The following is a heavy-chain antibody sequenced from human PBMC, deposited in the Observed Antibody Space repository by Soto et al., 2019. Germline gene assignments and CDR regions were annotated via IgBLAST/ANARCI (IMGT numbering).Heavy chain of an antibody. CDR2: IRNKPNSYAT. J-gene: IGHJ5*02. Sequence: EVQLVESGGGLVQPGGSLKLSCTASGITFSGSTMHWVRQTSGKGLEWVGHIRNKPNSYATAYAASVKGRFIISRDVSKNTAYLQMNSLISEDTAVYYCTRQSTRWEDWFDPWGQGTLVNVSS. CDR1: GITFSGST. CDR3: TRQSTRWEDWFDP. D-gene: IGHD1-26*01. V-gene: IGHV3-73*02.